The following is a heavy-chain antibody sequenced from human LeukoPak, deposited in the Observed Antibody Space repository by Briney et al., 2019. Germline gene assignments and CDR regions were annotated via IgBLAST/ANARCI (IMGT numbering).Heavy chain of an antibody. Sequence: GGSLRLSCAASGFTFSSYWMSWVRQAPGKGLEWVANIKQDGSEKYYVDSVKGRFTISRDNAKNSLYLQMNSLRAEDTAVYYCARDPPRDYYGSGSYDYWGQGTLVTVSS. D-gene: IGHD3-10*01. J-gene: IGHJ4*02. CDR2: IKQDGSEK. CDR3: ARDPPRDYYGSGSYDY. V-gene: IGHV3-7*01. CDR1: GFTFSSYW.